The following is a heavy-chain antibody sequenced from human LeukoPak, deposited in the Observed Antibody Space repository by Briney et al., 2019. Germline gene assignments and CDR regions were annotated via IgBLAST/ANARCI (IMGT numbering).Heavy chain of an antibody. CDR3: AKGNSEQWLVPHFNY. Sequence: PGGSLRLSCAVSGFTFSRYWMNWVRQAPGKGLEWVSDISSSGGSTYYADSVKGRFTISRDNSKNTLYMQMNSLRAEDTAVYYCAKGNSEQWLVPHFNYWGQGTLVTVSS. V-gene: IGHV3-23*01. CDR2: ISSSGGST. CDR1: GFTFSRYW. D-gene: IGHD6-19*01. J-gene: IGHJ4*02.